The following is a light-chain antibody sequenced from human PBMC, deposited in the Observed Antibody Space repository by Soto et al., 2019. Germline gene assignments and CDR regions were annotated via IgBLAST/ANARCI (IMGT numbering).Light chain of an antibody. CDR1: QNIKNW. V-gene: IGKV1-5*03. Sequence: DIQMTQSPSTLSASVGDRVTITCRASQNIKNWLAWYQQKPGKVPKLLIYTASTLESGVPSRFSGSGSGTEFTLTNSSLQPDDFATYYCQQYNSYSRGTFGQGTKVEIK. CDR3: QQYNSYSRGT. J-gene: IGKJ1*01. CDR2: TAS.